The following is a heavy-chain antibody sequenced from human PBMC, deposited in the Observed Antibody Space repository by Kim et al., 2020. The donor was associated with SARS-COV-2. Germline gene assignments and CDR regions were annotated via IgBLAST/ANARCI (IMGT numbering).Heavy chain of an antibody. V-gene: IGHV6-1*01. J-gene: IGHJ3*01. CDR3: ARGTAAGTAFDF. Sequence: DYAVSGRSRITFNPDTSSNQFSLQLRSVTPDDTAVYYCARGTAAGTAFDFWGQGTVVTVSS. D-gene: IGHD6-13*01.